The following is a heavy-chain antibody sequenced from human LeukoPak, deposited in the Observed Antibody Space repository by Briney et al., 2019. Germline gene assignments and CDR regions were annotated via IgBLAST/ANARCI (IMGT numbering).Heavy chain of an antibody. J-gene: IGHJ4*02. V-gene: IGHV3-53*01. CDR1: GXDVSRNY. Sequence: GGSLRLSWAASGXDVSRNYMSWVRQAPGKGLESVSVTYAAGSTYYADSVRGRFTISRDTSKNTLYLQMNSLRVEDTAIYYCARAPYTTSWPNFDYWGQGTLVTVSP. D-gene: IGHD3-16*01. CDR3: ARAPYTTSWPNFDY. CDR2: TYAAGST.